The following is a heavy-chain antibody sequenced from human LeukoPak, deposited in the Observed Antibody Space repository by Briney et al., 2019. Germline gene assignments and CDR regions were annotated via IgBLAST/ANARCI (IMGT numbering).Heavy chain of an antibody. CDR1: GGTFSSYA. CDR3: AREPSNCSSTSCYSVGAFDI. Sequence: SVKVSCKASGGTFSSYAISWVRQAPGQGLEWMGGIIPIFGTANYAQKFQGRVTITADESTSTAYMELSSLRSEDTAVYYCAREPSNCSSTSCYSVGAFDIWGQGTMVTVSS. V-gene: IGHV1-69*13. J-gene: IGHJ3*02. D-gene: IGHD2-2*02. CDR2: IIPIFGTA.